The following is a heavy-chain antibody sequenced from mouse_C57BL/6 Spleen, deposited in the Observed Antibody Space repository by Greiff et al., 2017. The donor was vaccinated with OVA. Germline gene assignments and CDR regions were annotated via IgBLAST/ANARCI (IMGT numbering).Heavy chain of an antibody. J-gene: IGHJ1*03. V-gene: IGHV1-64*01. CDR3: ASRYDGYFPDV. Sequence: VQLQQPGAELVKPGASVKLSCKASGYTFTSYWMHWVKQRPGQGLEWIGMIHPNSGSTNYNEKFKSKATLTVDKSSSTAYMQLSILTSEDSAVYYCASRYDGYFPDVWGTGTTVTVSS. CDR1: GYTFTSYW. D-gene: IGHD2-3*01. CDR2: IHPNSGST.